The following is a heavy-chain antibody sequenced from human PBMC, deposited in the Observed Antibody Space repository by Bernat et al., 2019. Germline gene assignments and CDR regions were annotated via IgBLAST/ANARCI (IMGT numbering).Heavy chain of an antibody. Sequence: EVQLVESRGDLVQPGGSLRLPCAASGFTFNNYWMSWVRQAPGKGLEWVANINQDGSDKYHVDSVRGRFTISSGNAKNSLYLQMNSLRAVDTAVYYCARSPETGTVDYWGQGTLVTVSS. V-gene: IGHV3-7*03. CDR2: INQDGSDK. CDR3: ARSPETGTVDY. J-gene: IGHJ4*02. D-gene: IGHD1-1*01. CDR1: GFTFNNYW.